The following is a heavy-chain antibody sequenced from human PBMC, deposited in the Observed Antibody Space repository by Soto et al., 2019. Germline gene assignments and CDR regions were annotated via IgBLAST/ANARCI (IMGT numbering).Heavy chain of an antibody. CDR1: GFTFSSYA. V-gene: IGHV3-23*01. J-gene: IGHJ6*02. D-gene: IGHD2-2*01. Sequence: EVQLLESGGGLVQPGGSLRLSCAASGFTFSSYAMSWVRQAPGKGLEWVSGISGSGGGTFYAASVEGRFTISRDNSRNXXYLQMNSLRAEDTAIYYCAKDLRYCSSTSCFSLYYYYGMDVWGQGTTVTVSS. CDR2: ISGSGGGT. CDR3: AKDLRYCSSTSCFSLYYYYGMDV.